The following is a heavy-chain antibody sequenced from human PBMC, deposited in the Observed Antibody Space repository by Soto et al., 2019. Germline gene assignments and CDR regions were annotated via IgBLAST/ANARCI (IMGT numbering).Heavy chain of an antibody. D-gene: IGHD6-19*01. V-gene: IGHV1-2*02. CDR3: VRGDYVAGGYPCPAFDY. CDR2: INPDSGAT. Sequence: HEHLVQSGAEVKRPGASLKVSCKASGYSFTGYYIHWVRQAPGQGLEWMGWINPDSGATNYAQNFQGRATLTSDTSISTASMDMTSLTSDDTAVYYCVRGDYVAGGYPCPAFDYWGQGTLVIVSS. J-gene: IGHJ4*02. CDR1: GYSFTGYY.